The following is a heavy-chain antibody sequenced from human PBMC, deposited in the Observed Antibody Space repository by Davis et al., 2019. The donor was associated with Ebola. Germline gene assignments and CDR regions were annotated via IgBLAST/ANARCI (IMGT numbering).Heavy chain of an antibody. CDR2: ISSIGRTI. J-gene: IGHJ6*02. CDR3: ARDDSCSSTSCFIYYYYGMDV. V-gene: IGHV3-48*04. Sequence: GGSLRLSCAASGFTFSSYGMHWVRQAPGKGLDWVSYISSIGRTIYYADSVKGRFTISRDNAKNSLYLQMNSLRAEDKAVYYCARDDSCSSTSCFIYYYYGMDVWGQGTTVTVSS. D-gene: IGHD2-2*01. CDR1: GFTFSSYG.